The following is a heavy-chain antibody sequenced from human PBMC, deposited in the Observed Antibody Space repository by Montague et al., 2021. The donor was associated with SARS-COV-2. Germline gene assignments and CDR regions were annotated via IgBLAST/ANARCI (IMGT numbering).Heavy chain of an antibody. CDR2: IYDGGAV. CDR3: VRDHPYGGPRGAYDI. D-gene: IGHD4-23*01. CDR1: GGPTTGYY. V-gene: IGHV4-59*01. Sequence: SETLSLTCTVSGGPTTGYYWSWLRRSPGKGLEWIAYIYDGGAVNYNPSPGSRVTISTDTSKNQLSLKVNSVTAADTAVYYCVRDHPYGGPRGAYDIWGQGTVVTVSS. J-gene: IGHJ3*02.